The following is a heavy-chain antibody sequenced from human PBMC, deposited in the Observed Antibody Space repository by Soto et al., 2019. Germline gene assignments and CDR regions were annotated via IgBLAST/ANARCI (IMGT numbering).Heavy chain of an antibody. V-gene: IGHV3-33*01. J-gene: IGHJ4*02. D-gene: IGHD4-17*01. CDR1: GFTFSSYG. Sequence: GGSLRLSCAASGFTFSSYGMHWVRQAPGKGLEWVAVIWYDGSNKYYADSVKGRFTISRDNSKNTLYLQMNSLRAEDTAVYYCARDHHDYGGNSPDYWGQGTLVTVSS. CDR2: IWYDGSNK. CDR3: ARDHHDYGGNSPDY.